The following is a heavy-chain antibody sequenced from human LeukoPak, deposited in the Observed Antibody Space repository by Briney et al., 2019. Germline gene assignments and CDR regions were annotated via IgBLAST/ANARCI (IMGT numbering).Heavy chain of an antibody. CDR3: ARTMFTTVAGPFDY. Sequence: PSETLSLTCTVSGGSIGSSNYYWGWIRQPPGKGLEWIGSIYYSGSTYYNPSLKSRVTISVDTSKNQFSLKLNSVTAADTAVYYCARTMFTTVAGPFDYWGQGTLVTVSS. J-gene: IGHJ4*02. CDR2: IYYSGST. V-gene: IGHV4-39*01. D-gene: IGHD1-1*01. CDR1: GGSIGSSNYY.